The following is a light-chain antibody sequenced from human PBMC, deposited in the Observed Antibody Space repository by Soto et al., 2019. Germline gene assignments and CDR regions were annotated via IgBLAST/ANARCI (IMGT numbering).Light chain of an antibody. CDR3: GTWDSSLSDGV. V-gene: IGLV1-51*02. J-gene: IGLJ2*01. CDR1: SSNIGNNY. Sequence: QSVLTQPPSVSATPGQKVTISCSGSSSNIGNNYVSWYQQLPGTAPELLIYENTKRPSGIPDRFSGSKSGTAATLGITGLQTGDEADYYCGTWDSSLSDGVFGGGTKLTVL. CDR2: ENT.